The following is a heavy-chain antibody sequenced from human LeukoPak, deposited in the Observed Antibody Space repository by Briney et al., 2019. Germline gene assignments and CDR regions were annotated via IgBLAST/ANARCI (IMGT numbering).Heavy chain of an antibody. Sequence: GGSLRLSCAASGFTFSSYGMNWVRQAPGTGLEWVSYISGSSGTIYYADSVKGRFTISRDNAKNSLYLQMNSLRGEDTAVYYCARRSEFGVLYYMDVWGKGTTVTVSS. J-gene: IGHJ6*03. V-gene: IGHV3-48*01. CDR3: ARRSEFGVLYYMDV. CDR2: ISGSSGTI. D-gene: IGHD3-16*01. CDR1: GFTFSSYG.